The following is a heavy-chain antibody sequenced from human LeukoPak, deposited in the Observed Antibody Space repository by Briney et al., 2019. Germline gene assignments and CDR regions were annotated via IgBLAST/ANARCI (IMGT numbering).Heavy chain of an antibody. CDR1: GYSFTSYW. Sequence: GESLKISCKGSGYSFTSYWIGWVRQMPGKGLEWMGIIYPGGSDTRYSPSFQGQVTIPADKSISTAYLQWSSLKASDTAMYYCARHSYTAMVHHWGQGTLVTVSS. CDR3: ARHSYTAMVHH. V-gene: IGHV5-51*01. CDR2: IYPGGSDT. D-gene: IGHD5-18*01. J-gene: IGHJ5*02.